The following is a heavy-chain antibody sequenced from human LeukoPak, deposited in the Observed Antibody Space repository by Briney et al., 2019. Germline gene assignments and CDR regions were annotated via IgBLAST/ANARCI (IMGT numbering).Heavy chain of an antibody. CDR3: ARDGPQYYYDSSGYYYATNHAFDI. Sequence: ASVKVSCKASGGTFSSYAISWVRQAPGQGLEWMGGIIPIFGTANYAQKFQGRVTITADESTSTAYMELSSLRSEDTAVYYCARDGPQYYYDSSGYYYATNHAFDIWGQGTMVTVSS. CDR1: GGTFSSYA. V-gene: IGHV1-69*13. CDR2: IIPIFGTA. J-gene: IGHJ3*02. D-gene: IGHD3-22*01.